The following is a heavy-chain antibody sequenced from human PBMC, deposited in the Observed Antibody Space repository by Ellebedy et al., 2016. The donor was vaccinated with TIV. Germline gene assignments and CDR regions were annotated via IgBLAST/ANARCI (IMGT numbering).Heavy chain of an antibody. Sequence: GESLKISCQASGYTFSSYWMGWVRQVQGKGLEWVANIKLDGSDKYYVASVQGRFTISRDNAKNSLYLPMNSLRAEDTDVYYCARQDNGDPHFDYWGQGTLVTVSS. J-gene: IGHJ4*02. CDR3: ARQDNGDPHFDY. CDR2: IKLDGSDK. CDR1: GYTFSSYW. D-gene: IGHD4-17*01. V-gene: IGHV3-7*01.